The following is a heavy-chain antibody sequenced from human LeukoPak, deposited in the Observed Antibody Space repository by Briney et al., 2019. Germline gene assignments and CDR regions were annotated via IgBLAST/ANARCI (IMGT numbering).Heavy chain of an antibody. D-gene: IGHD6-19*01. J-gene: IGHJ4*02. V-gene: IGHV4-61*02. CDR3: ARSLNSGWYYFDY. Sequence: SQTLSLTCTVSGGSISSGGYYWSWIRQPAGKGLEWIGRIYTSGSTNYNPSLKSRVTISEDTSKNQFSLQLSSVTAADTAVYYCARSLNSGWYYFDYWGQGTLVTVSS. CDR2: IYTSGST. CDR1: GGSISSGGYY.